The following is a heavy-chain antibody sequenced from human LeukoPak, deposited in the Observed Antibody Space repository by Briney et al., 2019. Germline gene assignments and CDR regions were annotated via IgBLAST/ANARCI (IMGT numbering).Heavy chain of an antibody. V-gene: IGHV4-34*01. D-gene: IGHD6-6*01. CDR3: ARAMSIAARLQTIFDY. Sequence: PSETLSLTCAVYGGSFSGYYWSWIRQPPGKGLEWIGEINHSGSTYYNPSLKSRVTTSVDTSKNQFSLNLTSVTAADTAVYYCARAMSIAARLQTIFDYWGQGTLVTVSS. CDR1: GGSFSGYY. J-gene: IGHJ4*02. CDR2: INHSGST.